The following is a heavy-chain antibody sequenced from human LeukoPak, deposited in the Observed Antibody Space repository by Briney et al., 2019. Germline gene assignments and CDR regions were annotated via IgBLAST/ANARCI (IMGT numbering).Heavy chain of an antibody. V-gene: IGHV1-69*04. CDR2: IIPVLDIA. J-gene: IGHJ4*02. D-gene: IGHD3-10*01. Sequence: ASVKVSCKASRDTFSSDDITWVRQAPGQGLEWMGRIIPVLDIANYAQKFQGRVTITADKSTNTVYMELNSLTSEDTAVYYCARERLYVSENVYYFDYWGQGALVTVSS. CDR3: ARERLYVSENVYYFDY. CDR1: RDTFSSDD.